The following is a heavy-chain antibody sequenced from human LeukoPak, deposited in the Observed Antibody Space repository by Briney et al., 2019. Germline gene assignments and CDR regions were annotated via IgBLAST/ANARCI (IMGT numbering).Heavy chain of an antibody. CDR3: ARHRRDFYVVVVAAIDY. CDR1: GGSISSYY. V-gene: IGHV4-59*08. Sequence: SETLSLTCRVSGGSISSYYWSWIRQPPGKGLEWIEYIYYSGSTNYNPSLKSRVTISVDTSKNQFSLKLSSVTAADTAVYYCARHRRDFYVVVVAAIDYWGQGTLATVSS. CDR2: IYYSGST. J-gene: IGHJ4*02. D-gene: IGHD2-15*01.